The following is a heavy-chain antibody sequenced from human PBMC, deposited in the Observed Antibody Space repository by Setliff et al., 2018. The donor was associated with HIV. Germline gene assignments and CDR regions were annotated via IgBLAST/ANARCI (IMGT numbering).Heavy chain of an antibody. CDR3: ARLGSGWSDSYYYAMDI. CDR1: GYTFTTYG. J-gene: IGHJ6*02. CDR2: ISPNFGHT. Sequence: ASVKVSCKASGYTFTTYGISWVRQAPGHGLEWMGWISPNFGHTNYAQNFLGRVTMTIDTSTSRAYLELRSLRSDDTAMYFCARLGSGWSDSYYYAMDIWGQGTTVTVSS. D-gene: IGHD6-19*01. V-gene: IGHV1-18*01.